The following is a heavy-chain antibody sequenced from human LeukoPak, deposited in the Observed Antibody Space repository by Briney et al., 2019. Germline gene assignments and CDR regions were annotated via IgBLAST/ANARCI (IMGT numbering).Heavy chain of an antibody. CDR2: INPNSGGT. Sequence: GASVKVSCKASGYTFTGYYMHWVRQAPRQGLEWMGWINPNSGGTNYAQKFQGRVTMTRDTSISTAYMELSRLRSDDTAVYYCARVDYYDSSGYYYGIDYRGQGTLVTVSS. J-gene: IGHJ4*02. CDR1: GYTFTGYY. CDR3: ARVDYYDSSGYYYGIDY. D-gene: IGHD3-22*01. V-gene: IGHV1-2*02.